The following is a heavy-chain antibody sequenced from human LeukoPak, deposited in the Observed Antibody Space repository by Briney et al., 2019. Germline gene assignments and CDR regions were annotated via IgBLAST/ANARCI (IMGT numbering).Heavy chain of an antibody. CDR2: INHSGST. D-gene: IGHD6-6*01. V-gene: IGHV4-34*01. CDR3: ARAPGYSSSSGGLDP. J-gene: IGHJ5*02. CDR1: GGSFSGYY. Sequence: PSETLSLTCAVYGGSFSGYYWSWIRQPPGKGLEWIGEINHSGSTNYNPSLKSRVTISVDTSKNQFSLKLSSVTAAGTAVYYCARAPGYSSSSGGLDPWGQGTLVTVSS.